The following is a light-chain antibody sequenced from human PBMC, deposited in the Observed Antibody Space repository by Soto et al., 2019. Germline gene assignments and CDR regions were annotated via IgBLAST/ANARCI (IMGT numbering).Light chain of an antibody. CDR3: QQYHTWPIT. CDR1: QGASRK. Sequence: DIFMTKSPATLSVAPGERVTFSCRASQGASRKLAWYQHKPGQAPRLLISGASTGATGIPARFSGSGSGTEFTLTISSLQSEDCAIYYCQQYHTWPITFGGGTKVDIK. V-gene: IGKV3-15*01. CDR2: GAS. J-gene: IGKJ4*01.